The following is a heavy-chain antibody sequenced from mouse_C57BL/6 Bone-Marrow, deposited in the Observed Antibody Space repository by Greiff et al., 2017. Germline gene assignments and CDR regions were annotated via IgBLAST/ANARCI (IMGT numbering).Heavy chain of an antibody. J-gene: IGHJ3*01. D-gene: IGHD2-2*01. CDR3: ARSGYDGAWFAY. CDR2: IDPSDSET. Sequence: QVQLQQPGAELVRPGSSVKLSCKASGYTFTSYWMHWVKQRPIQGLEWIANIDPSDSETHYTQTFKDKATLTVDKSSSTAYMQLSSLTSEDSAVYYCARSGYDGAWFAYWGQGTLVTVSA. V-gene: IGHV1-52*01. CDR1: GYTFTSYW.